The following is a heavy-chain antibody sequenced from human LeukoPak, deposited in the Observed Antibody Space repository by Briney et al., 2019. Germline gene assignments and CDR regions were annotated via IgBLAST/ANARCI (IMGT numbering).Heavy chain of an antibody. Sequence: PGGSLRLSCAASGFTFSSYSMNWVRQAPGKGLEWVSSISSSSYIYYADSVKGRFTISRDNAKNSLYLQMNSLRAEDTAVYYCARVTAYYYDSSGYFDQWGQGTLVTVSS. CDR1: GFTFSSYS. J-gene: IGHJ4*02. CDR2: ISSSSYI. D-gene: IGHD3-22*01. V-gene: IGHV3-21*01. CDR3: ARVTAYYYDSSGYFDQ.